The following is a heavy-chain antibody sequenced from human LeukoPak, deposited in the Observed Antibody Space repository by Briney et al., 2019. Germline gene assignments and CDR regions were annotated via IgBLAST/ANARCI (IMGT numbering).Heavy chain of an antibody. CDR3: ARVHCSSTSCWSWFDP. Sequence: SETLSLTCAVYGGSFSGYYWSWIRQPPGKGLEWIGEINHSGSTNYNPSLKSRVTISVDTSKNQFSLKLSSVTAADTAVHYCARVHCSSTSCWSWFDPWGQGTLVTVSS. V-gene: IGHV4-34*01. CDR1: GGSFSGYY. CDR2: INHSGST. J-gene: IGHJ5*02. D-gene: IGHD2-2*01.